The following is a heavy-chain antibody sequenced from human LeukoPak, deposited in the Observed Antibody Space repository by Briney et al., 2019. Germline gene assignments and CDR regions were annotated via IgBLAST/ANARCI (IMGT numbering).Heavy chain of an antibody. CDR1: GFTSSSYA. Sequence: PGGSLRLSCAASGFTSSSYAMSWVRQAPGKGLEWVSTITASGGTYYADSLKGRFTISRDTSKNTLYLQTNSLRAEDTAVYYCAKRGRYYFDQWGQGTLVTVSS. CDR3: AKRGRYYFDQ. V-gene: IGHV3-23*01. J-gene: IGHJ4*02. CDR2: ITASGGT.